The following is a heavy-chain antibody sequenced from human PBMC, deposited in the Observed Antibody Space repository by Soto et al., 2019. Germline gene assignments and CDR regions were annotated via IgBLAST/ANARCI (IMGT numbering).Heavy chain of an antibody. CDR2: IIPIFGTA. CDR3: ARLRERGFGELWST. V-gene: IGHV1-69*01. J-gene: IGHJ4*02. CDR1: GGTFSSYA. Sequence: QVQLVQSGAEVKKPGSSVKVSCKASGGTFSSYAISWVQQAPGQGLEWMGGIIPIFGTANYAQKFQGRVTITADESTSTAYMELSSLRSEDTAVYYCARLRERGFGELWSTWGQGTLVTVSS. D-gene: IGHD3-10*01.